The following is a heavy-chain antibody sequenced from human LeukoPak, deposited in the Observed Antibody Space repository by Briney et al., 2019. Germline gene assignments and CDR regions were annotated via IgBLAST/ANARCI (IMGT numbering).Heavy chain of an antibody. V-gene: IGHV3-23*01. J-gene: IGHJ5*02. Sequence: PARSLRLSCAASGSTFSSYAMSWVRQAPGKGLEWFSAISGSGGSTYYTDSMKRRFTTSTDHTQNKLSLQMNSLRAEDTAVYYCAKDPYSSSWYFWFDPWGQGTLVTVSS. D-gene: IGHD6-13*01. CDR2: ISGSGGST. CDR1: GSTFSSYA. CDR3: AKDPYSSSWYFWFDP.